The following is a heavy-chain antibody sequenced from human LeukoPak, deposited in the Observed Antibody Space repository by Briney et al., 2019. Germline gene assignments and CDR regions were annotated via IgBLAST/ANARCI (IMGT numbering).Heavy chain of an antibody. CDR2: INPNSGGT. CDR3: AREWLRAYYYDSSGYTTEIDY. Sequence: ASVKVSCKASGYTLTGYYMHWVRQAPGQGLEWMGRINPNSGGTNYAQKFQGRVTMTRDTSISTAYMELSRLRSDDTAVYYCAREWLRAYYYDSSGYTTEIDYWGQGTLVTVSS. CDR1: GYTLTGYY. D-gene: IGHD3-22*01. J-gene: IGHJ4*02. V-gene: IGHV1-2*06.